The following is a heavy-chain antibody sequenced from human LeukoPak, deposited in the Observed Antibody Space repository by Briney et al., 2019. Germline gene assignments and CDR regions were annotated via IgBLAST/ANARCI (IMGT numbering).Heavy chain of an antibody. V-gene: IGHV4-59*01. J-gene: IGHJ3*01. D-gene: IGHD3-16*01. CDR2: IYQRGNT. CDR1: GGSISDYY. CDR3: ARVGGVPLGALDV. Sequence: SETLSLACSVSGGSISDYYWSWIRQSPGKGLEWIGYIYQRGNTNYNPSLKSRVTLSLDTSKNQFSLKLDSVRVADTAVYYCARVGGVPLGALDVWGQGTVVTVS.